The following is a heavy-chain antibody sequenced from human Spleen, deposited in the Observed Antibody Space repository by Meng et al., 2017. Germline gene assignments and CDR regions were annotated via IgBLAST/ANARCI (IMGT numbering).Heavy chain of an antibody. Sequence: QGQMRWAGTGLGGPSWTLSLTCTVTGCSVSSGSYYWSWIRQPPGKGLEWIAYIYYSGSTKYNPSLKSRVTISVDTSKNQFSLKLTSVTAADTAVYYCARSHQDYYDSSGEIDSWGQGSLVTVSS. V-gene: IGHV4-61*01. CDR2: IYYSGST. D-gene: IGHD3-22*01. J-gene: IGHJ4*02. CDR3: ARSHQDYYDSSGEIDS. CDR1: GCSVSSGSYY.